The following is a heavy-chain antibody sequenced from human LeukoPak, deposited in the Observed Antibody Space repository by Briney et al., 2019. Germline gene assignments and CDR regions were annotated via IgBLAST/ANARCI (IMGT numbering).Heavy chain of an antibody. CDR3: ATDQRWELPLNY. CDR1: GFTFSGYW. V-gene: IGHV3-74*01. D-gene: IGHD1-26*01. CDR2: INSDGSST. J-gene: IGHJ4*02. Sequence: GGSLRLSCAASGFTFSGYWMHWVRQAPGKGLVWVSRINSDGSSTSYADSVKGRFTISRDNAKNTLYLQMNSLRAEDTAVYYCATDQRWELPLNYWGQGTLVTVSS.